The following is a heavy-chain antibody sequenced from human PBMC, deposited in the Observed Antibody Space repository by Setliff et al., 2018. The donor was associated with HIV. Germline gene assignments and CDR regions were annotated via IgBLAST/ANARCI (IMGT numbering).Heavy chain of an antibody. Sequence: SETLSPTCTVSGASISSNSYYWGWFRQPPGKGLECIGSIYYSGSTYYTPSLKSRVTISVDTSQNQFSLKLNSVTAADTAVYYCARRGIAAAGSDSWGQGTLVTVSS. V-gene: IGHV4-39*01. D-gene: IGHD6-13*01. CDR1: GASISSNSYY. CDR3: ARRGIAAAGSDS. J-gene: IGHJ4*02. CDR2: IYYSGST.